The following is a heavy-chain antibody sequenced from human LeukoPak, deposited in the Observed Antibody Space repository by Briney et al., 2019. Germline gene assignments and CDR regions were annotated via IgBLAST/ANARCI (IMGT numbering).Heavy chain of an antibody. CDR1: GDSISSYY. J-gene: IGHJ6*03. V-gene: IGHV4-59*01. D-gene: IGHD2-15*01. Sequence: SETLSLTCTVSGDSISSYYWSWLRQPPGKGLEWIGYIYYSGSTNYNPSLKSRVTISVDTSKNQFSLKLSSVTAADTAVYYCARAVAWNYYYMDVWGKGTTVTVSS. CDR2: IYYSGST. CDR3: ARAVAWNYYYMDV.